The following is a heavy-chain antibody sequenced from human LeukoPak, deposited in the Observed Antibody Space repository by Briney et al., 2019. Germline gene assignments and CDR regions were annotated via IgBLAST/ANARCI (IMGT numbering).Heavy chain of an antibody. J-gene: IGHJ4*02. Sequence: GGSLRLSRAASGFTFSTYCMHGVRQAPGKGLEWVAIIWYDGSNKFYADSVKGRFTISRDNSKITLYLQMNSLRAEDTAVYYCARVRGSVGLTASYIDYWGQGTLVTVSS. CDR1: GFTFSTYC. CDR3: ARVRGSVGLTASYIDY. D-gene: IGHD3-10*01. CDR2: IWYDGSNK. V-gene: IGHV3-33*01.